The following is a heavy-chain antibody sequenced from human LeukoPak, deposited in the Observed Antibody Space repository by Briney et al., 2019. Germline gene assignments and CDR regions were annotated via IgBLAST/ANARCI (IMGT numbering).Heavy chain of an antibody. J-gene: IGHJ4*02. CDR3: ARESSWGNFDY. D-gene: IGHD7-27*01. CDR2: IYYSGST. CDR1: GGSISSYY. V-gene: IGHV4-59*01. Sequence: PSETLSLTCTVSGGSISSYYWSWIRQPPGKGLEWIGYIYYSGSTNYNPSLKSRVTISVDTSKNQFSLTLSYVTAADTAVYFCARESSWGNFDYWGQGTLVTVSS.